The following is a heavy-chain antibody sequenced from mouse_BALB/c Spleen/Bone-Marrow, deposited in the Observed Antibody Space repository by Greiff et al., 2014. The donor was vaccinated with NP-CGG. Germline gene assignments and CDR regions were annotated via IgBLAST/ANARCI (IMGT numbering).Heavy chain of an antibody. Sequence: VHVKQSGSELVKPGASVKLSCAASGFNIKDTYMHWVKQRPEQGLEWIGRIDPANGDTKYDPKFQGKATITADTSSNTAYLQLSSLTSEGTAVYYCTRPSFYYGSSYWYFDVWGAGTTVTVSS. D-gene: IGHD1-1*01. CDR2: IDPANGDT. J-gene: IGHJ1*01. CDR1: GFNIKDTY. CDR3: TRPSFYYGSSYWYFDV. V-gene: IGHV14-3*02.